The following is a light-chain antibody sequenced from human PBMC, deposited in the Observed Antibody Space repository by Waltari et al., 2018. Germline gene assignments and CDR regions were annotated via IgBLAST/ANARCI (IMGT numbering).Light chain of an antibody. CDR2: DVN. V-gene: IGLV2-11*01. J-gene: IGLJ2*01. CDR1: SSDVGGYNY. CDR3: CSYAGTYTSYMF. Sequence: QSALTQPRSVSGSPGQSVTISCTGTSSDVGGYNYVSWYQQHPYKAPKLMIYDVNKRPSGVPDRFSGSKSGNTASLTISGRQAEDVADYYCCSYAGTYTSYMFFGGGTKLTVL.